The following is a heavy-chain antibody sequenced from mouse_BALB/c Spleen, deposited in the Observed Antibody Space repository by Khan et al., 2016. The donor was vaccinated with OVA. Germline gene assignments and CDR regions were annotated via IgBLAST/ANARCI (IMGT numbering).Heavy chain of an antibody. D-gene: IGHD1-1*01. V-gene: IGHV5-6*01. CDR3: ARLAYYYKSEGFAY. CDR1: GFTFSTYG. J-gene: IGHJ3*01. CDR2: INTGGIYT. Sequence: EVELVESGGDLVKPGGSLKLSCAASGFTFSTYGMSWVRQTPDKRLEWVATINTGGIYTYYPDSVKGRFTISRDNAKNTLYLQMSSLKSEDTAMYYGARLAYYYKSEGFAYWGQGTLVTVSA.